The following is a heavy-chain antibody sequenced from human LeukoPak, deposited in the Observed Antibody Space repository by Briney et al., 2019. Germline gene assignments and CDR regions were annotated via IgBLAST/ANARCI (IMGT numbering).Heavy chain of an antibody. D-gene: IGHD3-22*01. Sequence: SETLSLTCTVSGGSISSSSYYWGWIRQPQPPGKGLEWIGSIYYTVSGYYNPSLNSRATISVDTSKNQSYLKLSSVTAADTAVYYCARRKALEDYYDSSGYYPFDYWGQGSLVTVSS. J-gene: IGHJ4*02. CDR3: ARRKALEDYYDSSGYYPFDY. CDR2: IYYTVSG. V-gene: IGHV4-39*01. CDR1: GGSISSSSYY.